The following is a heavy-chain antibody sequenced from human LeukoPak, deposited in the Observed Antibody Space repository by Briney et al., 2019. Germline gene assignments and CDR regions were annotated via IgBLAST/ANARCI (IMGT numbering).Heavy chain of an antibody. CDR2: ISAYNGNT. J-gene: IGHJ6*02. CDR3: ARDRRDVDTVDYYYGMDV. Sequence: ASVKVSCKASGYTFTSYGISWVRQAPGQGLEWMGWISAYNGNTNYAQKLQGRVTMTTGTSTSTAYMELRSLRSDDTAVYYCARDRRDVDTVDYYYGMDVWGQGTTVTVSS. CDR1: GYTFTSYG. V-gene: IGHV1-18*01. D-gene: IGHD5-18*01.